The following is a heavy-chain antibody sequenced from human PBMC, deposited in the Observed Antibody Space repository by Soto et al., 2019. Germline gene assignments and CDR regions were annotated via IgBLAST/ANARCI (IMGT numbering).Heavy chain of an antibody. Sequence: PSGTLYLNSAIYRYSITSINWWGWIRQPPGKGLEWIGYIYYSGTTYYNPSLKSRVTMSVDTSKNQFSLKLSSVTAADTAVYYCARVGGINWFDPWGQG. CDR1: RYSITSINW. V-gene: IGHV4-28*03. CDR2: IYYSGTT. J-gene: IGHJ5*02. D-gene: IGHD1-20*01. CDR3: ARVGGINWFDP.